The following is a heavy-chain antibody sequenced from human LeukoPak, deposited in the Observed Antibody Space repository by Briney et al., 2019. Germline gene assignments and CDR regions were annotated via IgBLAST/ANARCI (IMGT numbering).Heavy chain of an antibody. CDR1: GLTFSSYA. D-gene: IGHD2-21*02. V-gene: IGHV3-23*01. J-gene: IGHJ4*02. Sequence: GGSLRLSCAASGLTFSSYAMSWVRQAPGKGLEWVSGISGGGGTTYYADSVKSRFTISRDNSKNTYLQMNSLRAEDTAAYYCAKDSRSTLPRGRLDYWGQGTLVTVSS. CDR2: ISGGGGTT. CDR3: AKDSRSTLPRGRLDY.